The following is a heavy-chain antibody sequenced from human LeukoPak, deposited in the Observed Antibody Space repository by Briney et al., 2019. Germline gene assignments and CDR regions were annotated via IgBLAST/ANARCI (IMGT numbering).Heavy chain of an antibody. D-gene: IGHD3-3*01. V-gene: IGHV1-18*01. CDR1: GYTFTSYG. CDR2: ISAYNGNT. Sequence: GASVKVSCKASGYTFTSYGISWVRQAPGQGLEWMGWISAYNGNTNYAQKFQGRVTMTRDTSTSTVYMELSSLRSEDTAVYYCAREVMGVGDIDYWGQGTLVTVSS. J-gene: IGHJ4*02. CDR3: AREVMGVGDIDY.